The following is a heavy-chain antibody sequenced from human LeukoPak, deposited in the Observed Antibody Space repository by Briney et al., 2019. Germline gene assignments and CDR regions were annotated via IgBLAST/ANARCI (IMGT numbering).Heavy chain of an antibody. Sequence: PSETLSLTCTVSGGAISSSSYYWGWIRQPPGKGLEWIGCMYPSGSTYYNPSLKSRVTISEDTSKNQFSLKLNSVTAADRAVYYCARHGRYLSWLDFFDYWGQGTLVTVSS. J-gene: IGHJ4*02. CDR1: GGAISSSSYY. CDR2: MYPSGST. D-gene: IGHD6-19*01. V-gene: IGHV4-39*01. CDR3: ARHGRYLSWLDFFDY.